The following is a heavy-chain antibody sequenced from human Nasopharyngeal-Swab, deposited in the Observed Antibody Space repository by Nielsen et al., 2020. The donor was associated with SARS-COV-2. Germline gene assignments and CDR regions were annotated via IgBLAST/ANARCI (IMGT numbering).Heavy chain of an antibody. CDR2: IDPSDSYT. V-gene: IGHV5-10-1*01. CDR3: ARGVLTSVSYYYYGMDV. J-gene: IGHJ6*02. D-gene: IGHD2-8*01. Sequence: VRQMTVKGVEWMGRIDPSDSYTNYSPSFQGHVTISADKSISTAYLQWSSLKASDTAMYYCARGVLTSVSYYYYGMDVWGQGTTVTVSS.